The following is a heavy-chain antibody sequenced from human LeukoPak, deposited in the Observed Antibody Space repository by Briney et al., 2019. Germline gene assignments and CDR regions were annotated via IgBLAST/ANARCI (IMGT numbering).Heavy chain of an antibody. CDR3: AKGGGIAVAGTGWSNWFDP. Sequence: GGSLRLSCAASGFTFSSYAMSWVRKAPGKGLEWVSAISGSGGSTYYADSVKGRFTISRDNSKSTLYLQMNSLRAEDRAVYYCAKGGGIAVAGTGWSNWFDPWGQGTLVTVSS. D-gene: IGHD6-19*01. V-gene: IGHV3-23*01. CDR1: GFTFSSYA. J-gene: IGHJ5*02. CDR2: ISGSGGST.